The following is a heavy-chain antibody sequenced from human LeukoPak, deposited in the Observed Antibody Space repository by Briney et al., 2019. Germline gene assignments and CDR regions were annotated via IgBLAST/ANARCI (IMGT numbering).Heavy chain of an antibody. V-gene: IGHV1-18*01. J-gene: IGHJ5*02. CDR2: IGTHTGNT. Sequence: ASVKVSCKASGYSFNDYGISWVRQAPGQGLEWMGWIGTHTGNTKYAEDLQGRGTLTTDTSMNTAYMELRSLRSDDTAVYYCARDYFASGSSYVWFDPWGQGTLVTVSS. CDR3: ARDYFASGSSYVWFDP. CDR1: GYSFNDYG. D-gene: IGHD3-22*01.